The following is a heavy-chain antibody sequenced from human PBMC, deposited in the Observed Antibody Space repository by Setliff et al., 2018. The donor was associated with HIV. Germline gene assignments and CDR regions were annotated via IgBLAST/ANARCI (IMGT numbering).Heavy chain of an antibody. V-gene: IGHV3-11*06. CDR1: GFTSSDHY. J-gene: IGHJ6*03. CDR2: ISSSSSNYT. CDR3: ARYRSGSLITMVRRYYYYYMDV. Sequence: KPGGSLRLSCVASGFTSSDHYMSWIRQAPGKGLEWVSYISSSSSNYTNYADSVKGRFTISRDNSKNSLDLQMNSLRAEDTAVYYCARYRSGSLITMVRRYYYYYMDVWGKGTTVTVSS. D-gene: IGHD3-10*01.